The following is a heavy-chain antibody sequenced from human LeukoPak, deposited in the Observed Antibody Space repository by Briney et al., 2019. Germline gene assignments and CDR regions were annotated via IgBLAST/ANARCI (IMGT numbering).Heavy chain of an antibody. CDR2: INPNSGGT. V-gene: IGHV1-2*02. D-gene: IGHD3-22*01. Sequence: ASVKVSCKASGYTFTGYYMHWVRQAPGRGLEWMGWINPNSGGTNYAQKFQGRVTMTRDTSISTAYMELSRLRSDDTAVYYCARDGYYYGLNFDYWGQGTLVTVSS. CDR1: GYTFTGYY. J-gene: IGHJ4*02. CDR3: ARDGYYYGLNFDY.